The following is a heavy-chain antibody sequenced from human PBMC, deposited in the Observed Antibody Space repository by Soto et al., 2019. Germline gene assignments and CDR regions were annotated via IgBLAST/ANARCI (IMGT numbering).Heavy chain of an antibody. CDR3: AGGLPYDSSGYYQARPDY. D-gene: IGHD3-22*01. Sequence: PSETLSLTCTVSGGSISSSSYCWGWIRQPPGKGLEWIVSIYYSGSTYYNPSLKSRVTISVDTSKNQISLKLSSVTAADTAVYYCAGGLPYDSSGYYQARPDYWGQGTLVTVSS. J-gene: IGHJ4*02. V-gene: IGHV4-39*01. CDR2: IYYSGST. CDR1: GGSISSSSYC.